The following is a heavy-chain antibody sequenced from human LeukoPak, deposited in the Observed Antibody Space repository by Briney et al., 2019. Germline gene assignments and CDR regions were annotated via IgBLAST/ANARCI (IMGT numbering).Heavy chain of an antibody. J-gene: IGHJ6*03. V-gene: IGHV3-23*01. Sequence: GGSLRLSCAASGFTFSSYAMSWVRQAPGKGLEWVSAISGSGGSTYYADSVKGRFTISRDNSKNTLYLQMNSLRAEDTAVYYCAKAGATFPLYYYYMDVWGKGTTVTVSS. CDR2: ISGSGGST. CDR1: GFTFSSYA. CDR3: AKAGATFPLYYYYMDV. D-gene: IGHD3-16*01.